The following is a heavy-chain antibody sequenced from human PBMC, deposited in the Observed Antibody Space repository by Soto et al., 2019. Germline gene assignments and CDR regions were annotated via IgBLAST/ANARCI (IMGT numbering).Heavy chain of an antibody. J-gene: IGHJ4*02. V-gene: IGHV4-39*01. CDR3: AAHDSGGYYAEY. CDR2: IHYSGRT. D-gene: IGHD3-22*01. Sequence: QLQLQEPGPGLVKPSETLSLTCTVSGDSVTISDYYWGWLRQPPGQGLEWIGSIHYSGRTYYNPSLKSRVTISGDTSKKQFSLKLTSVTAADAAVYYCAAHDSGGYYAEYWGQGTLVTVSA. CDR1: GDSVTISDYY.